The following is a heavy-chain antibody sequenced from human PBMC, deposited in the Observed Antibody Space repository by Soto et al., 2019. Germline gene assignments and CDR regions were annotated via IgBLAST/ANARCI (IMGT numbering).Heavy chain of an antibody. CDR3: ARDVSNSLYY. D-gene: IGHD4-4*01. Sequence: EVQLVESGGGLVQPGGSLRLSCAASGFTFSSYWMHWVRQVPGKGLFWVSRIGRNGRSTMYADSVKGRFTFSRDNANNTLFLQMNSLRAEDTAVYYCARDVSNSLYYWGQGTLVTVSS. J-gene: IGHJ4*02. CDR1: GFTFSSYW. V-gene: IGHV3-74*03. CDR2: IGRNGRST.